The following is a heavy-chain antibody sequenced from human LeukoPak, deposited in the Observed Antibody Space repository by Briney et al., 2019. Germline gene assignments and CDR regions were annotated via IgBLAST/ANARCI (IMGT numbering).Heavy chain of an antibody. V-gene: IGHV3-23*01. J-gene: IGHJ4*02. CDR1: GFTLSSYA. CDR2: IMIGGDGK. CDR3: VRAAPGDCSSTSCSLFDN. Sequence: PGGSLRLSCAASGFTLSSYAMSWVRQAPRKGLEWVSTIMIGGDGKHYADSVKGRFTISRDRSESTLYLQMNGLRAEDTAVYYCVRAAPGDCSSTSCSLFDNWGQGTLVTVSS. D-gene: IGHD2-2*01.